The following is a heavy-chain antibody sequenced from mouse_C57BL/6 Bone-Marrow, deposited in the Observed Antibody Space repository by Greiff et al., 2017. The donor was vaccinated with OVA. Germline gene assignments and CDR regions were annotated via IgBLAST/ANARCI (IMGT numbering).Heavy chain of an antibody. V-gene: IGHV1-52*01. D-gene: IGHD2-2*01. CDR1: GYTFTSYW. CDR3: ARAGVRTDWYFDV. Sequence: QVQLQQPGAELVRPGSSVKLSCKASGYTFTSYWMHWVKQRPIQGLEWIGNIDPSDSETHYNQKFKDKATLTVDKSSSTAYMQLSSLTSDDSAVYYCARAGVRTDWYFDVWGTGTTVTVSS. CDR2: IDPSDSET. J-gene: IGHJ1*03.